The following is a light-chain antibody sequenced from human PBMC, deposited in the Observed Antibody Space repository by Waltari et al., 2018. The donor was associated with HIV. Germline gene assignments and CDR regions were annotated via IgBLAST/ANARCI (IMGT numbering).Light chain of an antibody. CDR3: QSYDTGLV. CDR2: GDS. Sequence: QSVLTQPPSVSGAPGQRVTISCTGRSANIRAGYDVHWYQHFPGTAPKLLIFGDSNRPSGVPDRFSGSKSGTSASLAITGLQAEDEADYYCQSYDTGLVFGGGTKLTVL. CDR1: SANIRAGYD. J-gene: IGLJ2*01. V-gene: IGLV1-40*01.